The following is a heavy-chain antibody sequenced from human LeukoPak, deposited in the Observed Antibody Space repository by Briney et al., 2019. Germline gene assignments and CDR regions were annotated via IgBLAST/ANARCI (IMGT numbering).Heavy chain of an antibody. CDR1: GLTFSSYS. D-gene: IGHD5-12*01. V-gene: IGHV3-21*01. J-gene: IGHJ5*02. CDR2: IRTSSSYI. Sequence: GGSLKLSCAASGLTFSSYSMNWVRQPPGQGLEWVTSIRTSSSYIYYADSVKGRFTISRDNAKNSLYMQMNSLRAEDTAVYYCARVSKTYSGYDEGWFDPWGQGTLVTVSS. CDR3: ARVSKTYSGYDEGWFDP.